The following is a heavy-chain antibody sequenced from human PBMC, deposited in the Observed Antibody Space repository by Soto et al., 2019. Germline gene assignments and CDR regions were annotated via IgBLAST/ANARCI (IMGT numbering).Heavy chain of an antibody. Sequence: SETLSLTCTVSGGSISSGGYYWSWIRQHPGKGLEWIGYIYYSGSTYYNPSLKSRVTISVDTSKNQFSLKLSSVTAADTAVYYCARGPYSSSSKYYFDYWGQGTLV. D-gene: IGHD6-6*01. CDR3: ARGPYSSSSKYYFDY. CDR2: IYYSGST. V-gene: IGHV4-31*03. J-gene: IGHJ4*02. CDR1: GGSISSGGYY.